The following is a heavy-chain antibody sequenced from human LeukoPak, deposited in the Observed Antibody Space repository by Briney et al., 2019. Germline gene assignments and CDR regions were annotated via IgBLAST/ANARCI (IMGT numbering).Heavy chain of an antibody. J-gene: IGHJ3*02. V-gene: IGHV3-48*03. Sequence: GGSLRLSCAASGFTFSSYEMNWVRQAPGKGLEWVSYISSSGSTIYYADSVKGRFTISRDNAKNSVYLQMNSLRAEDTAVYYCARDGLDAFDIWGQGTMVTVSS. CDR2: ISSSGSTI. CDR3: ARDGLDAFDI. CDR1: GFTFSSYE.